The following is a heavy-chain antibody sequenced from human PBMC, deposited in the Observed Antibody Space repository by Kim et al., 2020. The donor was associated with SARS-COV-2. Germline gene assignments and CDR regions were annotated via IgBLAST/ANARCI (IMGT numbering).Heavy chain of an antibody. CDR2: INHSGST. D-gene: IGHD3-3*01. J-gene: IGHJ6*03. V-gene: IGHV4-34*01. Sequence: SETLSLTCAVYGGSFSGYYWSWIRQPPGKGLEWIGEINHSGSTNYNPSLKSRVTISVDTSKNQFSLKLSSVTAADTAVYYCARLPRITIFGVAKSRAYYMDVWGKGTTVTVSS. CDR3: ARLPRITIFGVAKSRAYYMDV. CDR1: GGSFSGYY.